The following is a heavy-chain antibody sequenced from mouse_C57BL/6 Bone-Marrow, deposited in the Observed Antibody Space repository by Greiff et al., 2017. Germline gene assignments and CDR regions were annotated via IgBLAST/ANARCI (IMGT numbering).Heavy chain of an antibody. CDR3: ARRKVYYDYYFDY. Sequence: VKPGASVKMSCKASGYTFTSYWITWVKQRPGQGLEWIGDIYPGSGSTNYNEKFKSKATLTVDTSSSTAYMQLSSLTSEDSAVYYCARRKVYYDYYFDYWGQGTTLTVSS. V-gene: IGHV1-55*01. CDR2: IYPGSGST. CDR1: GYTFTSYW. D-gene: IGHD2-4*01. J-gene: IGHJ2*01.